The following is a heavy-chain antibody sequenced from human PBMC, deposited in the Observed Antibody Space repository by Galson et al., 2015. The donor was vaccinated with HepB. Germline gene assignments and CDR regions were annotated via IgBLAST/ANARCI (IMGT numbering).Heavy chain of an antibody. V-gene: IGHV3-53*01. J-gene: IGHJ6*02. Sequence: SLRLSCAASGFTVSSNYMSWVRQAPGKGLEWVSVIYSGGSTYYADSVKGRFTISRDNSKNTLYLQMNSLRAEDTAVYYCASSRSSGWYYGMDVWGQGTTVTVSS. CDR1: GFTVSSNY. D-gene: IGHD6-19*01. CDR3: ASSRSSGWYYGMDV. CDR2: IYSGGST.